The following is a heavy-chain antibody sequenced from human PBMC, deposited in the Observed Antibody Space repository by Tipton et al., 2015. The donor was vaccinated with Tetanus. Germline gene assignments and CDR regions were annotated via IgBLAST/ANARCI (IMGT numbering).Heavy chain of an antibody. CDR2: IQRGGST. D-gene: IGHD1-14*01. V-gene: IGHV4-34*01. CDR1: GDYLSDYY. J-gene: IGHJ4*02. Sequence: QLVQSGAEVKPSETLSLTCGVFGDYLSDYYWTWVRQPPGKGLEWIGEIQRGGSTNYNPSLKSRVSMSVDTSKNQISLRLTSVTAADTAVYYCARGTGDYWGQGTLVTVSS. CDR3: ARGTGDY.